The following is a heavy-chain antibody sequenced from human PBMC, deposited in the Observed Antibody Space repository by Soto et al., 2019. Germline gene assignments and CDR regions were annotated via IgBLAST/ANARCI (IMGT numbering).Heavy chain of an antibody. CDR2: IIPIFGTA. CDR1: GGTFSSYA. D-gene: IGHD1-7*01. CDR3: AREKTGNYGPDYGMDV. V-gene: IGHV1-69*01. Sequence: QVQLVQSGAEVKKPGSSVKVSCKASGGTFSSYAISWVRQAPGQGLEWMGGIIPIFGTANYAQKFQGRVTITVDESTSTAYMELSSLRSEDTAVYYCAREKTGNYGPDYGMDVWGQGTTVTVSS. J-gene: IGHJ6*02.